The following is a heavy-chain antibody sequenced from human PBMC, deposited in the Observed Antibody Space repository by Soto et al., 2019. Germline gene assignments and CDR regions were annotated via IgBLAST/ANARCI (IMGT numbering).Heavy chain of an antibody. Sequence: SVNVSCKASGGAFSSYAISWVRQAPGQGLEWMGGIIPIFGTANYAQKFQGRVTITADESTSTAYMELSSLRSEDTAVYYCARKSTRIAARPRYYYGMDVWGQGTTVTVSS. J-gene: IGHJ6*02. CDR3: ARKSTRIAARPRYYYGMDV. CDR1: GGAFSSYA. V-gene: IGHV1-69*13. D-gene: IGHD6-6*01. CDR2: IIPIFGTA.